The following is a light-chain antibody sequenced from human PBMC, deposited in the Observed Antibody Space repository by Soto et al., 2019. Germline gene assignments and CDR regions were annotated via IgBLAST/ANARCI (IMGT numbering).Light chain of an antibody. Sequence: DIQMTQSPSSLSASVGDRVTITCRASQSISSYLNWYQQKPGKAPKILIYAASSLQSGVPSRFSGSGSGTDFTLTISSLQPEDFATYYCQQSYSTPLITFGPGTKVDIK. J-gene: IGKJ3*01. V-gene: IGKV1-39*01. CDR1: QSISSY. CDR2: AAS. CDR3: QQSYSTPLIT.